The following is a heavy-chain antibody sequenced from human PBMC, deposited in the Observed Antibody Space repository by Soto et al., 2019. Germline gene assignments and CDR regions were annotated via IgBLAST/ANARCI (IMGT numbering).Heavy chain of an antibody. J-gene: IGHJ6*02. D-gene: IGHD6-19*01. CDR1: GYSFTSYW. Sequence: ESLKISCKGSGYSFTSYWISWVRQMPGKGLEWMGRIDPSDSYTNYSPSFQGHVTISADKSISTAYLQWSSLKASDTAMYYCARQLHHGYSSSYYVMDVWGQGTTVTVSS. V-gene: IGHV5-10-1*01. CDR2: IDPSDSYT. CDR3: ARQLHHGYSSSYYVMDV.